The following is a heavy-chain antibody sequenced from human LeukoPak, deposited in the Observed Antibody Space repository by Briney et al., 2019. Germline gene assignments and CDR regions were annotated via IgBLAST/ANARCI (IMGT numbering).Heavy chain of an antibody. J-gene: IGHJ4*02. V-gene: IGHV3-7*03. CDR3: AKVFWFEHISDY. CDR2: IKQDGSEK. Sequence: GGSLRLSCAASGFTFSSYWMSWVRQAPGKGLEWVANIKQDGSEKYYVDSVKGRFTISRDDSKDTLYLQMNSLRVEDTAVYYCAKVFWFEHISDYWGQGTLVTVSS. CDR1: GFTFSSYW. D-gene: IGHD3-10*01.